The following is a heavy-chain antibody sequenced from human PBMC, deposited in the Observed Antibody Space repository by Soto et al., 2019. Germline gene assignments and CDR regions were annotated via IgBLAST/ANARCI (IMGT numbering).Heavy chain of an antibody. CDR3: ARESEDLTSNFDY. V-gene: IGHV3-21*06. CDR1: GFTFTRYS. CDR2: ISSTTNYI. Sequence: LSFSASGFTFTRYSMNWVRQAPGKGLEWVSSISSTTNYIYYGDSMKGRFTISRDSAKNSLYLEMNSLRAEDTAVYYCARESEDLTSNFDYWGQGTLVTVSS. J-gene: IGHJ4*02.